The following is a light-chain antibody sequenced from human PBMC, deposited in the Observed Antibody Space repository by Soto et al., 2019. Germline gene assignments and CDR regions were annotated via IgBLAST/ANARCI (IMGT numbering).Light chain of an antibody. CDR2: GAS. CDR3: QQYNNWPPWT. CDR1: QSVSSN. J-gene: IGKJ1*01. V-gene: IGKV3-15*01. Sequence: EIVMTQSPATLSVSPGERATLSCRASQSVSSNLAWYQQQPGQAPRLLIYGASTRATGIPARFSGSGSGTECTLTISSLQSEDCAVYYCQQYNNWPPWTFGQGTKVEIK.